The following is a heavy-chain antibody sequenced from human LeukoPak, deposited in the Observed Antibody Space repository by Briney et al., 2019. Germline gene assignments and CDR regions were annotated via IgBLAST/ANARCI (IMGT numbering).Heavy chain of an antibody. V-gene: IGHV4-59*08. Sequence: PSETLSLTCTVSGGSISSYYWSWIRQPPGKGLEWMGYIYYSGSTNYNPSLKSRVTISVDTSKNQFSLKLSSVTAADTAVYYCARHGGSYYEPETYYFDYWGQGTLVTVSS. CDR1: GGSISSYY. J-gene: IGHJ4*02. CDR2: IYYSGST. CDR3: ARHGGSYYEPETYYFDY. D-gene: IGHD1-26*01.